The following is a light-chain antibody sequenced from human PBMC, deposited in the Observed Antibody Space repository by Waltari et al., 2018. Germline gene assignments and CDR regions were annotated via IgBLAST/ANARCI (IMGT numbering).Light chain of an antibody. CDR1: SSDVGGYNY. V-gene: IGLV2-14*01. CDR3: SSYTSSSTLV. J-gene: IGLJ1*01. Sequence: QSALTQPASVSGSPGQSITISCTGTSSDVGGYNYVSCYHQHPGKAPNLMIYEVSNRPSGVSNRFSGSKSGNTASLTISGLQAEDEADYYCSSYTSSSTLVFGTGTKVTVL. CDR2: EVS.